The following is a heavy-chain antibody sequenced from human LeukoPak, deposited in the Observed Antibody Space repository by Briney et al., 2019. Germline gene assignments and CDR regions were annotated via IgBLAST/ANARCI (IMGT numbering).Heavy chain of an antibody. J-gene: IGHJ2*01. CDR1: GIIFSNYA. V-gene: IGHV3-64*01. D-gene: IGHD1-26*01. CDR3: ARGRQGAKTRYFDL. CDR2: ISSDGGST. Sequence: GGSLRLSCAASGIIFSNYAMHWVRQGPGKGLECIATISSDGGSTYYANSVKGRFTISRDNSKNTLYLQMGSLRAEDMAVYYCARGRQGAKTRYFDLWGRGTRVTVSS.